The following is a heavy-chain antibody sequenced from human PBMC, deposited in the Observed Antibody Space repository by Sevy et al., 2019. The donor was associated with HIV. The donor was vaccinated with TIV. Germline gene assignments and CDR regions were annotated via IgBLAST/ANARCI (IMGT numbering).Heavy chain of an antibody. Sequence: GGSLRLSCAASGFTFSSYGMHWVRQAPGKGLEWVAFIRYDGSNKYYADSVKGRFTISRDNSKNTLYLQMNSLRAEDTAVYYCSKDCLTFFIAAAGLDYWGQGTLVTVSS. CDR1: GFTFSSYG. J-gene: IGHJ4*02. CDR2: IRYDGSNK. CDR3: SKDCLTFFIAAAGLDY. V-gene: IGHV3-30*02. D-gene: IGHD6-13*01.